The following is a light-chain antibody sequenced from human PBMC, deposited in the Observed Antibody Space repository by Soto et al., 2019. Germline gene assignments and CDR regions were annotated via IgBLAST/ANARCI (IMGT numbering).Light chain of an antibody. CDR3: SSYTNINTRACV. J-gene: IGLJ1*01. CDR2: EVT. CDR1: SGDIGSYNR. V-gene: IGLV2-14*01. Sequence: QSALTQPASVSGSPGQSITISCTGTSGDIGSYNRVSWYQQHPGKAPKLIIYEVTDRPSGVSNRFSGSKSGNTASLTISGLQAEDEAEYYCSSYTNINTRACVFGTATKLTVL.